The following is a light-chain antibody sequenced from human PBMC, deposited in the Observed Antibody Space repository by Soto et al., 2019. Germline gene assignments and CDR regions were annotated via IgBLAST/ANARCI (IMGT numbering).Light chain of an antibody. V-gene: IGKV1-5*01. J-gene: IGKJ3*01. Sequence: DIQMTQSPSSLSASVGDRVTITCRASQTISTYLNWYQHKPGTAPKLLIYGASSLQSGVPSRFSGSGSGTEFTLTISSLQPDDFATYYCQQYNSYPFTFGPGTKVDIK. CDR3: QQYNSYPFT. CDR2: GAS. CDR1: QTISTY.